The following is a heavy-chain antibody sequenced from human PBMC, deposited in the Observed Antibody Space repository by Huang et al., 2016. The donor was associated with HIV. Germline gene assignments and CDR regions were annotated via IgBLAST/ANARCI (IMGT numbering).Heavy chain of an antibody. CDR1: GFSLNHKGVG. D-gene: IGHD7-27*01. Sequence: QITLKESGPTVIKPTQTLTLTCSFSGFSLNHKGVGVGWIRQPPGKALEWLVLIYWDEDKRFTPSLKNRITITKDTSKNQVVFTMTNLDPMDTGTYYCAHIGRLGNYYMDVWGNGTTVTVSS. J-gene: IGHJ6*03. CDR3: AHIGRLGNYYMDV. V-gene: IGHV2-5*02. CDR2: IYWDEDK.